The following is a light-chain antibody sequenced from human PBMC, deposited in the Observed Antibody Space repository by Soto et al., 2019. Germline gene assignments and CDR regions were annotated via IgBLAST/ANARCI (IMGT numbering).Light chain of an antibody. CDR2: EGS. Sequence: SGLTQPASVSVSPGQSITISCTGTSSDIGGYKYVSWYQQHPGKAPKLMIYEGSNRPSGVSDRFSGSKSGNTASLTISGLQYEQEAHYYCGSYTNSPYVFGTGTKVTVL. V-gene: IGLV2-14*01. J-gene: IGLJ1*01. CDR1: SSDIGGYKY. CDR3: GSYTNSPYV.